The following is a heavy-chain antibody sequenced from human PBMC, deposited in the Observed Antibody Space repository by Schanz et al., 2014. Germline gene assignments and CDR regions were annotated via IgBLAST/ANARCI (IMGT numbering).Heavy chain of an antibody. Sequence: VQLVESGGGVVQPGRSLRLSCAGSGFSFSDYGMHWVRQAPGRGLEWVSAISGRGGRTYYADSVKGRFTISRDNSKNTLYLQMNSLRAEDTAVYYCARASFDSTGHSNVDYWGQGTLVTVSS. D-gene: IGHD3-22*01. J-gene: IGHJ4*02. CDR1: GFSFSDYG. V-gene: IGHV3-23*04. CDR2: ISGRGGRT. CDR3: ARASFDSTGHSNVDY.